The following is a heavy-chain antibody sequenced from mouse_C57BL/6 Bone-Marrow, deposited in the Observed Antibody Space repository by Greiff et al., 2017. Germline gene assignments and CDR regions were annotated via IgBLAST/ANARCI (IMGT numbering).Heavy chain of an antibody. J-gene: IGHJ1*03. CDR2: IRLKSDNYAT. D-gene: IGHD1-1*01. CDR1: GFTFSNYW. Sequence: EVQLQQSGGGLVQPGGSMKLSCVASGFTFSNYWMNWVRQSPEKGLEWVAQIRLKSDNYATHYAESVKGRFTISGADSKSSVYLQMDNLRAEDTGIYYCTGPTVVADWYFDVWGTGTTVTVSS. V-gene: IGHV6-3*01. CDR3: TGPTVVADWYFDV.